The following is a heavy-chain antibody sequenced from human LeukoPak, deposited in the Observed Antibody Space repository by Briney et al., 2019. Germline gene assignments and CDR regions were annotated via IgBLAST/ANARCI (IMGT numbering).Heavy chain of an antibody. CDR1: GFTFSSYG. V-gene: IGHV3-30*02. J-gene: IGHJ3*02. D-gene: IGHD6-13*01. Sequence: GGSLRLSCAASGFTFSSYGMHWVRQAPGKGLEWVAFIRYDGSNKYYADSVKGRFTISRDNSKNTLYLQMNSLRAEDTAVYYCASLGMQQLASDAFVIWGQGTMVTVSS. CDR3: ASLGMQQLASDAFVI. CDR2: IRYDGSNK.